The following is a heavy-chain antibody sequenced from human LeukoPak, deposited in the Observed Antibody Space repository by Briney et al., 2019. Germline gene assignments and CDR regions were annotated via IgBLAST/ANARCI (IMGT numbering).Heavy chain of an antibody. CDR3: ARTEYYYDSSGYYLLDY. CDR1: GYTFTSYG. D-gene: IGHD3-22*01. V-gene: IGHV1-18*01. CDR2: TSAYNGNT. J-gene: IGHJ4*02. Sequence: ASVKVSCKASGYTFTSYGISWVRQAPGQGLEWMGWTSAYNGNTNYAQKLQGRVTMTTDTSTSTAYMELRSLRSDDTAVYYCARTEYYYDSSGYYLLDYWGQGTLVTVSS.